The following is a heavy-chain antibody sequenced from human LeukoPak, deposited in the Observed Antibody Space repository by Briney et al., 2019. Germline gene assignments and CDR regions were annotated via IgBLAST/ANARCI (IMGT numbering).Heavy chain of an antibody. CDR3: ARLNLYYGMDV. J-gene: IGHJ6*02. Sequence: SETLSLTCTVSGGSISCYYWSWIRQPPGKGLEWIGYIYYSGSTNYNPSLKSRVTISVDTSKNQFSLKLSSVTAADTAVYYCARLNLYYGMDVWGQGTTVTVSS. CDR2: IYYSGST. V-gene: IGHV4-59*08. CDR1: GGSISCYY.